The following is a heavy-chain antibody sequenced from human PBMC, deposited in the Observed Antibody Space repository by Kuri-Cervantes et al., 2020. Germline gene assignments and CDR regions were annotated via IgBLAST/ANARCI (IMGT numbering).Heavy chain of an antibody. V-gene: IGHV3-23*01. CDR2: ISGSGGST. Sequence: GGSLRLSCAASGFAFSVYTMNWVRRTPGKGLEWVSAISGSGGSTYYAASVKGRFTISRDNSKNTLYLQMNSLRAEDTAVYYCARSFQRRCSSTSCLLYYYYGMDVWGQATTVTVSS. CDR1: GFAFSVYT. D-gene: IGHD2-2*01. CDR3: ARSFQRRCSSTSCLLYYYYGMDV. J-gene: IGHJ6*02.